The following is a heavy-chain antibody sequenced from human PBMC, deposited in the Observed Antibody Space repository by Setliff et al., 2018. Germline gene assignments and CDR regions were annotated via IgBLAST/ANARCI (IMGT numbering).Heavy chain of an antibody. V-gene: IGHV5-51*01. Sequence: PGESLKISCKGSGYRFSSYWIGWVRQMPGKGLEWIGIIFPADSDTRYSPSFQGQVTISADKSISTAYVQWRSLKASDTAMYYCARSTVTQDFDYWGQGTLVTVSS. D-gene: IGHD4-17*01. J-gene: IGHJ4*02. CDR2: IFPADSDT. CDR1: GYRFSSYW. CDR3: ARSTVTQDFDY.